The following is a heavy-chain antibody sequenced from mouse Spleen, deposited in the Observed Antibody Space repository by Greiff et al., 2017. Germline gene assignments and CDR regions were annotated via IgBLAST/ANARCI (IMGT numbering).Heavy chain of an antibody. CDR1: GYTFTDYY. CDR3: ARWELRGFAY. Sequence: VQLQQSGPELVKPGASVKISCKASGYTFTDYYMNWVKQSHGKSLEWIGDINPNNGGTSYNQKFKGKATLTVDKSSSTAYMELRSLTSEDSAVYYCARWELRGFAYWGQGTLVTVSA. J-gene: IGHJ3*01. CDR2: INPNNGGT. D-gene: IGHD2-1*01. V-gene: IGHV1-26*01.